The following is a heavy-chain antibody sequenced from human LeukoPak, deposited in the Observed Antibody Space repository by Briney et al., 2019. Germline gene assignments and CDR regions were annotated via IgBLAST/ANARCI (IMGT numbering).Heavy chain of an antibody. CDR2: INHSGST. D-gene: IGHD3-10*01. J-gene: IGHJ5*02. CDR3: ARGGLLWFGESYNWLDP. CDR1: GGSFSGYY. V-gene: IGHV4-34*01. Sequence: SETLSLTCAVYGGSFSGYYWSWIRQPPGKGLEWIGEINHSGSTNYNPSLKSRVTISVDTSKNQFSLKLSSVTVADTAVYYCARGGLLWFGESYNWLDPWGQGTLVTVSS.